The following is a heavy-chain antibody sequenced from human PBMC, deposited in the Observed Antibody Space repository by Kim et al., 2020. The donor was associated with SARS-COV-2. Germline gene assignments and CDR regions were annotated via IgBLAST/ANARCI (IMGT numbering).Heavy chain of an antibody. D-gene: IGHD6-13*01. CDR2: ISYDGSNK. J-gene: IGHJ4*02. CDR1: GFTFSSYG. V-gene: IGHV3-30*18. Sequence: GGSLRLSCAASGFTFSSYGMHWVRQAPGKGLEWVAVISYDGSNKYYADSVKGRFTISRDNSKNTLYLQMNSLRAEDTAVYYCAKVFQPGIAAAGNWGQGTLVTVSS. CDR3: AKVFQPGIAAAGN.